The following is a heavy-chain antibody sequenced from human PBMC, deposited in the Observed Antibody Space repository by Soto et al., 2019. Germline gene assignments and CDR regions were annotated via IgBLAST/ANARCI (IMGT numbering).Heavy chain of an antibody. V-gene: IGHV3-48*02. CDR3: AREIMTGGELPLIYYYYYGMDV. D-gene: IGHD1-26*01. CDR2: ISSSSSTI. CDR1: GFTFSSYS. J-gene: IGHJ6*02. Sequence: GGSLRLSCAASGFTFSSYSMNWVRQAPGKGLEWVSYISSSSSTIYYADSVKGRFTISRDNAKNSLYLQMNSLRDEDTAVYYCAREIMTGGELPLIYYYYYGMDVWGQGTTVTVSS.